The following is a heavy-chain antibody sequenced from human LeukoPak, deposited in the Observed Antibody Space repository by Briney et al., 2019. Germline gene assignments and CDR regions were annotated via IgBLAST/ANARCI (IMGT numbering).Heavy chain of an antibody. CDR2: INHSGST. CDR3: ARGRRLRYSDWFKDNWFDP. Sequence: SETLSLTCAVYGGSFSGYYWSWIRQPPGKGLEWIGEINHSGSTNYNPSLKSRVTISVDTSKNQFSLKLSSVTAADTAVYYCARGRRLRYSDWFKDNWFDPWGQGTLVTVSS. V-gene: IGHV4-34*01. CDR1: GGSFSGYY. J-gene: IGHJ5*02. D-gene: IGHD3-9*01.